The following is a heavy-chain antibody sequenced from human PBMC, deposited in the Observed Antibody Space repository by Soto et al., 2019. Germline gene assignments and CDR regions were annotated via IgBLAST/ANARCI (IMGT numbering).Heavy chain of an antibody. D-gene: IGHD3-3*01. CDR1: GYTFTGYY. CDR2: INPNSGGT. Sequence: ASVKVSCKASGYTFTGYYMHWVRQAPGQGLEWMGWINPNSGGTNYAQKFQGWVTMTRDTSISTAYMELSRLRSDDTAVYYCARDSAKITIFGVVPEGYYYGMDVWGQGTTVTVS. CDR3: ARDSAKITIFGVVPEGYYYGMDV. J-gene: IGHJ6*02. V-gene: IGHV1-2*04.